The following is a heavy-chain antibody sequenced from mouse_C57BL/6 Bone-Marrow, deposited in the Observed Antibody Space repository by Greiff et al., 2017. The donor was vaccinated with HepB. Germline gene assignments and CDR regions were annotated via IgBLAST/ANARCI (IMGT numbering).Heavy chain of an antibody. V-gene: IGHV7-1*01. CDR2: SRNKANDYTT. CDR1: GFTFSDFY. CDR3: ARDAGYGEYAMDY. D-gene: IGHD2-14*01. Sequence: EVNVVESGGGLVQSGRSLRLSCATSGFTFSDFYMEWVRQAPGKGLEWIAASRNKANDYTTEYSASVKGRFIVSRDTSQSILYLQMNALRAEDTAIYYCARDAGYGEYAMDYWGQGTSVTVSS. J-gene: IGHJ4*01.